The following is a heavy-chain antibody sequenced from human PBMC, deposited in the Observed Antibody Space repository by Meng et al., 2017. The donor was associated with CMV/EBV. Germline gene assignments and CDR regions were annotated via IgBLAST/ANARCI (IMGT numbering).Heavy chain of an antibody. V-gene: IGHV4-34*01. D-gene: IGHD3-22*01. CDR2: INHSGST. Sequence: VQRQQWGAGVLKPSETLSLTCAVFGGSFSGYYWSWIRQPPGKGLEWIGEINHSGSTNYNPSLKSRVTISVDTSKNQFSLKLSSVTAADTAVYYCARVWDSGWDYWGQGTLVTVSS. CDR3: ARVWDSGWDY. CDR1: GGSFSGYY. J-gene: IGHJ4*02.